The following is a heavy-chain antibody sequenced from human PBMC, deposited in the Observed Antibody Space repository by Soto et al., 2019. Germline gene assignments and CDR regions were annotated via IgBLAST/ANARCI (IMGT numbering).Heavy chain of an antibody. V-gene: IGHV3-33*01. CDR3: ARDRKSAGRYYYYGMDV. Sequence: VGSLRLSCAASGFTFSSYGMHWVRQAPGKGLEWVAVIWYDGSNKYYADSVRGRFTISRDNSKNTLYLQMNSLRAEDTAVYYCARDRKSAGRYYYYGMDVWGQGTTVTVS. CDR2: IWYDGSNK. CDR1: GFTFSSYG. J-gene: IGHJ6*02.